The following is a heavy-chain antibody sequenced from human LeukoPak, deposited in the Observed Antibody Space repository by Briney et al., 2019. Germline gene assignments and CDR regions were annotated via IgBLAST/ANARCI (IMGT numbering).Heavy chain of an antibody. J-gene: IGHJ4*02. V-gene: IGHV4-39*01. CDR2: IYYTMST. D-gene: IGHD3-9*01. CDR3: ARHRIIRDIVTGDYFDY. Sequence: WVRQAPGKGLEWIGTIYYTMSTYYNPSLKSRVTISVDTSKNQFSLKLRSVTAADTAVYYCARHRIIRDIVTGDYFDYWGQGTLVTVSS.